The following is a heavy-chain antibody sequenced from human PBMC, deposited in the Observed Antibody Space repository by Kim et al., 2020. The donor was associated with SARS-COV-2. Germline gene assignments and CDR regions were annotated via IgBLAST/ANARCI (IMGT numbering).Heavy chain of an antibody. Sequence: LTSRDTISVDTSKNQFSLKLSSVTAADTAVYYCARLPGYSYGYQYGMDVWGQGTTVTVSS. CDR3: ARLPGYSYGYQYGMDV. V-gene: IGHV4-61*07. D-gene: IGHD5-18*01. J-gene: IGHJ6*02.